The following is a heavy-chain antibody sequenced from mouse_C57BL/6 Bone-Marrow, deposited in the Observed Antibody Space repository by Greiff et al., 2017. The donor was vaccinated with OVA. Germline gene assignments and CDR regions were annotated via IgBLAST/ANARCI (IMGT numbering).Heavy chain of an antibody. CDR3: ARERPYYYGSSYVGYFDY. CDR2: IYPGSGST. Sequence: VQLQQSGAELVKPGASVKMSCKASGYTFTSYWITWVKQRPGQGLEWIGDIYPGSGSTNYNEKFKSKATLTVDTSSSTAYMQLSSLTSEDSAVYYCARERPYYYGSSYVGYFDYWGQGTTLTVSS. J-gene: IGHJ2*01. D-gene: IGHD1-1*01. CDR1: GYTFTSYW. V-gene: IGHV1-55*01.